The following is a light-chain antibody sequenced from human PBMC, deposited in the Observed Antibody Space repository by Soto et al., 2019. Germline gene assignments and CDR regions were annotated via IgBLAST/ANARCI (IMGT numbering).Light chain of an antibody. J-gene: IGKJ1*01. Sequence: EIELTQSPGTLSLSPGERATLSCRASQSITSSYLAWYQQKPGQAPRLLISGTISRATGIPDRFSGSGSGTDFTLTISRLEPEDFAVYYCQQYGSPLWTFGQGTKV. CDR3: QQYGSPLWT. CDR1: QSITSSY. CDR2: GTI. V-gene: IGKV3-20*01.